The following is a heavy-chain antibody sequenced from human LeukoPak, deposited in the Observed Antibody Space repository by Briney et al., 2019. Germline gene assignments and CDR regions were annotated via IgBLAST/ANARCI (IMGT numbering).Heavy chain of an antibody. D-gene: IGHD1-26*01. J-gene: IGHJ3*02. Sequence: GASVNVSCKASGYTFTSYGISWVRQAPGQGLEWMGWISPYNGNTVYAQTLQGRVTMTTDTSTTTAYMELGSLRSDDTAVYYCARGRSYSAFDIWGQGTMVTVSS. V-gene: IGHV1-18*01. CDR1: GYTFTSYG. CDR2: ISPYNGNT. CDR3: ARGRSYSAFDI.